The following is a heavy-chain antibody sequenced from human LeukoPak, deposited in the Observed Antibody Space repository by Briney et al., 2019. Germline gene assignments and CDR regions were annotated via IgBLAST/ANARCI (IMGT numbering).Heavy chain of an antibody. Sequence: KSSETLSLTCTVSGGSISSSSYYWGWIRQPPGKGLEWIGSIYYSGSTNYNPSLKSRVTISLDTSKNQFSLKLTSVTAADTAVYYCARARDIAVSYFGELLSSETYFDYWGQGTLVIVSS. CDR1: GGSISSSSYY. CDR3: ARARDIAVSYFGELLSSETYFDY. V-gene: IGHV4-39*07. J-gene: IGHJ4*02. D-gene: IGHD3-10*01. CDR2: IYYSGST.